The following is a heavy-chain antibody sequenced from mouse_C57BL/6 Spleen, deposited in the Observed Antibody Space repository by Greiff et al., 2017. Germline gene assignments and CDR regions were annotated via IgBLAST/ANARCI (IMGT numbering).Heavy chain of an antibody. D-gene: IGHD1-1*01. CDR2: IDPSDSET. CDR1: GYTFTSYW. J-gene: IGHJ1*03. CDR3: ARSTPSTAVVPNWYFDV. V-gene: IGHV1-52*01. Sequence: QVQLQQPGAELVRPGSSVKLSCKASGYTFTSYWMHWVKQRPIQGLEWIGNIDPSDSETHYNQKFKDKATLTVDKSSSTAYMQLSRLTSEDSAVYYGARSTPSTAVVPNWYFDVWGTGTTVTVSS.